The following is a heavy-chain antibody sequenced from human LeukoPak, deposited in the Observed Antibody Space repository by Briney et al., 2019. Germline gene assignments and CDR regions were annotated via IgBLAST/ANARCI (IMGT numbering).Heavy chain of an antibody. CDR2: IYYSGTT. CDR1: GGSISSYY. J-gene: IGHJ4*02. D-gene: IGHD6-13*01. CDR3: ARGVYIAAAQYAY. V-gene: IGHV4-59*01. Sequence: SETLSLTCTVSGGSISSYYWSWIRQTPGKGLEWIGYIYYSGTTNYTPSLKSRVTISVDTSKNQFSLKLSSVTAADTAVYYCARGVYIAAAQYAYWGQGTLVTVSS.